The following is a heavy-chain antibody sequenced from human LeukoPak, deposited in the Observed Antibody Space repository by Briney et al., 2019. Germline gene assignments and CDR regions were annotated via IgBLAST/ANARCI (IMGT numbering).Heavy chain of an antibody. CDR2: INPSGGST. CDR1: GYTFTSYY. D-gene: IGHD3-22*01. CDR3: ARDLSGYKPTPQFDY. V-gene: IGHV1-46*01. J-gene: IGHJ4*02. Sequence: GASVKVCCKASGYTFTSYYMHWVRQAPGQGLEWMGIINPSGGSTSYAQKFQGRVTMTRDTSTSTVYMELSSLRSEDTAVYYCARDLSGYKPTPQFDYWGQGTLVTVSS.